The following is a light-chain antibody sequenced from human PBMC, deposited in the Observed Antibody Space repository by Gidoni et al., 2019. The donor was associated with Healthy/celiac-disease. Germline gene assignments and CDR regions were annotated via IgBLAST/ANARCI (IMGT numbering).Light chain of an antibody. V-gene: IGLV1-44*01. CDR3: AAWDDSLNGWV. J-gene: IGLJ3*02. CDR2: SNN. Sequence: QSVLTQPPSASGTPGPRVTITFSGTSSNIGSNTVNWYQQLPGTAPKLLIYSNNQRPSGVPARFSGSKSGTSASLTISGPQSEDEADYYCAAWDDSLNGWVFGGGTKLTVL. CDR1: SSNIGSNT.